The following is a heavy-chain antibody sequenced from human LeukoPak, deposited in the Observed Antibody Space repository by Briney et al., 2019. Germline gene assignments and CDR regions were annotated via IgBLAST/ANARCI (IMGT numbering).Heavy chain of an antibody. CDR2: IYYSGST. CDR3: ARRGSLYAFGI. D-gene: IGHD1-26*01. V-gene: IGHV4-59*01. CDR1: GGSISSYY. J-gene: IGHJ3*02. Sequence: SETLSLTCTVSGGSISSYYWSWIRQPPGKGLEWIGYIYYSGSTNYNPSLKSRVTISVDTSKNQFSLKLSSVTAADTAVYYCARRGSLYAFGIWGQGTMVTVSS.